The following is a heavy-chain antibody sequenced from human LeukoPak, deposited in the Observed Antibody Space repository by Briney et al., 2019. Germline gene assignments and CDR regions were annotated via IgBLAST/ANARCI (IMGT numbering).Heavy chain of an antibody. J-gene: IGHJ5*02. CDR1: GFTFSSYA. V-gene: IGHV3-23*01. Sequence: PGGSLRLSRAASGFTFSSYAMSWVRQAPGKGLEWVSAISGSGGSTYYADSVKGRFTISRDNSKNTLYLQMNSLRAEDTAVYYCAKERYSSSWYPNWFDPWGQGTLVTVSS. CDR2: ISGSGGST. D-gene: IGHD6-13*01. CDR3: AKERYSSSWYPNWFDP.